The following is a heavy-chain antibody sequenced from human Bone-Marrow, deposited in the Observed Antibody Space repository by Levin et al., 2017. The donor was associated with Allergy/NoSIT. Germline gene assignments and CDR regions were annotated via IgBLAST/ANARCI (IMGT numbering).Heavy chain of an antibody. J-gene: IGHJ4*02. Sequence: GESLKISCKASGYSFTSYALHWVRQAPGQGLEWVGWINTITGNPTFAQGFTGRFVFSLDTSVSTAFLQISSLKVDDTAVYYCARVRSGARTGMAVWCQGTPFTVAS. D-gene: IGHD6-19*01. V-gene: IGHV7-4-1*02. CDR2: INTITGNP. CDR1: GYSFTSYA. CDR3: ARVRSGARTGMAV.